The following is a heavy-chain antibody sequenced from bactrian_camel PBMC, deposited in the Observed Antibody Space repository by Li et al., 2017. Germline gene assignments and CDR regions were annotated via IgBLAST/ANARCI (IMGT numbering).Heavy chain of an antibody. CDR1: GSTNY. J-gene: IGHJ4*01. D-gene: IGHD3*01. CDR2: VLTAISGSP. Sequence: QLVESGGGSVQAGGSLRLSCAASGSTNYVTWFRQDPGKEREGVAAVLTAISGSPYYAGSVKGRFTISRDNAEKTLYLQMNSLNPADTAIYWCAARGRNYYYSDNYWGQGTQVTVS. CDR3: AARGRNYYYSDNY. V-gene: IGHV3S28*01.